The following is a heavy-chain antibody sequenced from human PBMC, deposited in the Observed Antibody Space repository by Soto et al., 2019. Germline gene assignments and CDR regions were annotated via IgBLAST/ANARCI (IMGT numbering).Heavy chain of an antibody. Sequence: GESLKISCEGSGYSFTNDWIGWVRRVPGKGLEWMGIIYPGDSDTRYSPSFQGQVTFSADKSISTAYLQWSSLKASDTAIYFCARRARRNWAFTYWRHGTLVPV. CDR2: IYPGDSDT. D-gene: IGHD3-16*01. V-gene: IGHV5-51*01. CDR3: ARRARRNWAFTY. CDR1: GYSFTNDW. J-gene: IGHJ4*01.